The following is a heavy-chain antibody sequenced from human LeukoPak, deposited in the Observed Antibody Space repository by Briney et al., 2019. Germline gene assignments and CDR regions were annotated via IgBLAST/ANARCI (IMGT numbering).Heavy chain of an antibody. D-gene: IGHD3-10*01. CDR2: ICTDETTI. CDR1: GFTFSTYC. CDR3: ARDSIMVRTDY. Sequence: GGSLRLSCAASGFTFSTYCMHWVRQPPGKGLVWVSQICTDETTIRNADSVKGRFTISRDNAKNTLYLQMSSLRVEDTAVYYCARDSIMVRTDYWGQGTLVTVSS. V-gene: IGHV3-74*01. J-gene: IGHJ4*02.